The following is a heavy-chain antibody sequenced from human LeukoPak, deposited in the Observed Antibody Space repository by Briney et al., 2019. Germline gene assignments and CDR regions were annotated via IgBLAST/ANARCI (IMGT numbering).Heavy chain of an antibody. CDR1: GFTFCSYG. V-gene: IGHV3-30*02. D-gene: IGHD2-8*01. Sequence: WGSLRLSCAASGFTFCSYGMHWVPQAPGKGLVGVAYIQYDRSNQQYAGSVKGRLSISRDNSKNTLSLQMMSLRAEDTAVYYCAKDRCSNGIGCLYYYMDVWGKGPTVTISS. J-gene: IGHJ6*03. CDR3: AKDRCSNGIGCLYYYMDV. CDR2: IQYDRSNQ.